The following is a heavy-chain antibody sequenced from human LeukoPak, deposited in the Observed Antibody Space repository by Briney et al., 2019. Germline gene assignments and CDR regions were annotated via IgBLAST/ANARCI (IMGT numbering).Heavy chain of an antibody. CDR1: GYTFTSYG. Sequence: ASVKVSCKASGYTFTSYGISWVRQAPGQGLEWMGWISAYNGNTNYAQKLQGRVTMTTDTSTSTAYKELRSLRSDDTAVYYCARARSLGSYYYYYMDVWGKGTTVTVSS. CDR2: ISAYNGNT. D-gene: IGHD7-27*01. CDR3: ARARSLGSYYYYYMDV. V-gene: IGHV1-18*01. J-gene: IGHJ6*03.